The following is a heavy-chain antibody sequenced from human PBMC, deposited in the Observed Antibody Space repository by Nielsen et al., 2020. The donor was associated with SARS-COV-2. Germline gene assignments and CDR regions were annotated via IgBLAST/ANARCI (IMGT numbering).Heavy chain of an antibody. V-gene: IGHV3-49*04. Sequence: GESLKISCTASGFTFGDYAMSWVRQAPGKGLEWVGFIRSKAYGGTTEYAASVKGRFTISRDDSKSIAYLQMNSLKTEDTAVYYCTRDLQYSYGYDYWGQGTLVTVSS. CDR2: IRSKAYGGTT. J-gene: IGHJ4*02. CDR3: TRDLQYSYGYDY. CDR1: GFTFGDYA. D-gene: IGHD5-18*01.